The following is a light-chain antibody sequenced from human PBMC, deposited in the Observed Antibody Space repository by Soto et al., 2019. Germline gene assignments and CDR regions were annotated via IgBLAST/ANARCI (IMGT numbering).Light chain of an antibody. J-gene: IGKJ3*01. CDR3: QQLNSYPPFT. CDR2: AAS. CDR1: QGISSY. V-gene: IGKV1-9*01. Sequence: DIQLTQSPSFLSASVGDRVTITCRASQGISSYLAWYQQKPGKAPKLLIYAASTLQSGVPSRFSGSGSGTEFTLTINSLQPEDFATYYCQQLNSYPPFTFGPGTKVDIK.